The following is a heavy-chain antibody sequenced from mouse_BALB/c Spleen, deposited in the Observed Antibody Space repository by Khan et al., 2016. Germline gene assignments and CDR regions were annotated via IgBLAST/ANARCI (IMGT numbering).Heavy chain of an antibody. Sequence: VQLQQSGAELMKPGASVKISCKATGYTFSSYWIEWVKQRPGHGLEWIGEILPGSGSSNYNERFKGKATFTADTSSNTAFMQLDSLTSEDSAVYYCAKLTLRRDALDYWGQGTSVTVSS. D-gene: IGHD2-12*01. CDR1: GYTFSSYW. CDR3: AKLTLRRDALDY. V-gene: IGHV1-9*01. CDR2: ILPGSGSS. J-gene: IGHJ4*01.